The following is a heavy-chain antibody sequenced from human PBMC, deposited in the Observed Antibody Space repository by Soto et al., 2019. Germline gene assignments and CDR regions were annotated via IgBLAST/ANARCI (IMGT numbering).Heavy chain of an antibody. J-gene: IGHJ4*02. V-gene: IGHV4-4*07. CDR1: GGSMSNYY. CDR2: INTTGTT. D-gene: IGHD3-9*01. Sequence: PSETLSLTCTVSGGSMSNYYSSWVRQPDGKGLGWIGRINTTGTTHHTPSLKTRVTLTRNMSKNQISLKLNSATAEDTAGYYCARELHSIYEILTGHFDHWGQGTLVTVSS. CDR3: ARELHSIYEILTGHFDH.